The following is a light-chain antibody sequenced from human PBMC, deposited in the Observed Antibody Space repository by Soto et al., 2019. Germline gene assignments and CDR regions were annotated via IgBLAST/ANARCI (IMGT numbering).Light chain of an antibody. CDR1: NIGNKN. J-gene: IGLJ1*01. CDR2: DDS. CDR3: QVWDSSSHRYV. Sequence: SYELTQPPSVSVAPGQTARLTCGGNNIGNKNVHWYQQKPGQAPLLVVYDDSDRPSGIPERFSGSNSGNTATLIISRVEAGDEADYYCQVWDSSSHRYVFATGTRSPS. V-gene: IGLV3-21*02.